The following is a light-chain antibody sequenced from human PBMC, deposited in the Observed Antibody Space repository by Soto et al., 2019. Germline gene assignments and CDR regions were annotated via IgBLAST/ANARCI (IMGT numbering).Light chain of an antibody. CDR1: SSDVGSYNY. V-gene: IGLV2-11*01. Sequence: QSALTQPRSVSGSPGQSVTISCTGTSSDVGSYNYVSWYQQRPGKAPKLMIYDVSKRPSGVPDRFSGSKSGNTASLTISGLQAEDEADYYCSSNAGGYTWVFGGGTKLTVL. CDR3: SSNAGGYTWV. CDR2: DVS. J-gene: IGLJ3*02.